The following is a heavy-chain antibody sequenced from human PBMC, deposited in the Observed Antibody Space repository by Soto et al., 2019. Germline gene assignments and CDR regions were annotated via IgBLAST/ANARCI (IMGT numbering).Heavy chain of an antibody. J-gene: IGHJ6*02. CDR3: SRDLCSDTPGLSRLRVDGLDV. D-gene: IGHD2-2*01. V-gene: IGHV3-23*01. Sequence: EVQLLESGGGLVQPGGSLRLSCEASGFTFSNYAMTWVRQAPGKGLEWVSVISGSSGTTHYGDSVKGRFAISRDNSNNTVYLQMNSLRGEDTALYYCSRDLCSDTPGLSRLRVDGLDVLGQGTTVTLSS. CDR1: GFTFSNYA. CDR2: ISGSSGTT.